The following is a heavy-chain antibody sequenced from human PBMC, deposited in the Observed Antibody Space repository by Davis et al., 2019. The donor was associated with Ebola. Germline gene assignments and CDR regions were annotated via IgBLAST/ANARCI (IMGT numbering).Heavy chain of an antibody. Sequence: ASVKVSCKASGYTFSDYYMHWVRQAPGQGLEWMGIINPGSGSTSYAKEFQGRVTMTRDTSTNTVYMELSSLRSEDTAVYYCARVRPDYYDHSGSSYFFDYWGQGALVTVSS. V-gene: IGHV1-46*01. D-gene: IGHD3-22*01. CDR2: INPGSGST. CDR1: GYTFSDYY. J-gene: IGHJ4*02. CDR3: ARVRPDYYDHSGSSYFFDY.